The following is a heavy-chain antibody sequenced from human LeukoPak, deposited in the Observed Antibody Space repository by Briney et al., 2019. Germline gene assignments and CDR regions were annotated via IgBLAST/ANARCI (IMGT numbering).Heavy chain of an antibody. Sequence: SETLSLTCTVSSGSISSSSYYWGWVRQPPGKGLEWIGSIYYSGNTYYNPHNPSLKSRVTISLDTSKNQYSLRLTSVTAADTAVYYCAVDFGSHRVVYWGQGSLVTVSS. J-gene: IGHJ4*01. CDR3: AVDFGSHRVVY. D-gene: IGHD3-3*01. CDR1: SGSISSSSYY. V-gene: IGHV4-39*01. CDR2: IYYSGNT.